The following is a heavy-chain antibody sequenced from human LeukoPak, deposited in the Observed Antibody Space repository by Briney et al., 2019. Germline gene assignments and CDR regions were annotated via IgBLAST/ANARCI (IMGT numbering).Heavy chain of an antibody. Sequence: PGGSLRLSCAASGFTFSSYGMHWVRQAPGKGLEWVAVIWYDGSNKYYADSVKGRFTISRDNSKNTLYLQMNSLRAEDTAVYYCARGLDSSNGMDVWGKGTTVTVSP. CDR1: GFTFSSYG. CDR3: ARGLDSSNGMDV. CDR2: IWYDGSNK. J-gene: IGHJ6*04. V-gene: IGHV3-33*01. D-gene: IGHD2-2*03.